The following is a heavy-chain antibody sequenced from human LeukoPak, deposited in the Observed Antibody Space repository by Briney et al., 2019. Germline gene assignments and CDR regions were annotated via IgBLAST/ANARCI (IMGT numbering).Heavy chain of an antibody. CDR3: ASGSHFDY. V-gene: IGHV3-7*01. D-gene: IGHD1-26*01. CDR1: GGSISSYY. Sequence: PSETLSLTCTVSGGSISSYYWSWIRQPPGKGLECVANIKQDGSEKYYVDSVKGRFTISRDNAKNSLYLQMNSLRAEDTAVYYCASGSHFDYWGQGTLVTVSS. J-gene: IGHJ4*02. CDR2: IKQDGSEK.